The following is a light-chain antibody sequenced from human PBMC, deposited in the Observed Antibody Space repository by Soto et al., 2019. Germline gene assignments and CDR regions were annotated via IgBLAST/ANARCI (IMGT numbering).Light chain of an antibody. V-gene: IGKV3-20*01. CDR3: QHYNSYSEA. CDR1: QSVSSSY. Sequence: EVVFTQSPGTLSLSPGERATLSCRASQSVSSSYLAWYQQKPGQAPRLLIYGASSRATGIPDRFSGSGSGTEFTLTISSLQPDDFATYYCQHYNSYSEAFGQGTKVDIK. CDR2: GAS. J-gene: IGKJ1*01.